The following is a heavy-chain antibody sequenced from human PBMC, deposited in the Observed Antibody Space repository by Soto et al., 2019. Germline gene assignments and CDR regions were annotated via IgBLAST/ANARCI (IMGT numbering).Heavy chain of an antibody. CDR2: ISWNSGSI. J-gene: IGHJ4*02. Sequence: EVQLVESGGGLVQPGRSLRLSCAASGFTFDDYAMHWVRQAPGTGLEWVSGISWNSGSIGYADSVKGRFTISRDNAKNYMYLQMNSLIAEYTPFYYCAKDISYYDILTGYHVWGQGTLVTVS. CDR1: GFTFDDYA. CDR3: AKDISYYDILTGYHV. V-gene: IGHV3-9*01. D-gene: IGHD3-9*01.